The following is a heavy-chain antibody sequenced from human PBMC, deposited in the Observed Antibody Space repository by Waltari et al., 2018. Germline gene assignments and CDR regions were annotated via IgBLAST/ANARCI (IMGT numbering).Heavy chain of an antibody. D-gene: IGHD2-15*01. CDR1: GGSISSYY. V-gene: IGHV4-59*01. CDR3: ARDRYCSGGSCYGGGGAFDI. Sequence: QVQLQESGPGLVKPSETLSLTCTVSGGSISSYYWRWIRQPPGKGLEWIGEIYSSGTTNHNPSRKSRVTIVVDTSKNQFSLKLSSVTAADTAVYYCARDRYCSGGSCYGGGGAFDIWGQGTMVTVSS. J-gene: IGHJ3*02. CDR2: IYSSGTT.